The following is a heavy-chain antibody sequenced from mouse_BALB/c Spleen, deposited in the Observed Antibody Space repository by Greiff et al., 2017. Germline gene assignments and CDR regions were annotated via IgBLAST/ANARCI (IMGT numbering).Heavy chain of an antibody. V-gene: IGHV1-74*01. CDR2: IDPSDSET. CDR1: GYSFTSYW. D-gene: IGHD3-3*01. J-gene: IGHJ4*01. Sequence: VQLQQSGPQLVRPGASVKISCKASGYSFTSYWMHWVKQRPGQGLEWIGMIDPSDSETRLNQKFKDKATLTVDKSSSTAYMQLSSPTSEDSAVYYCARRDYYAMDYWGQGTSVTVSS. CDR3: ARRDYYAMDY.